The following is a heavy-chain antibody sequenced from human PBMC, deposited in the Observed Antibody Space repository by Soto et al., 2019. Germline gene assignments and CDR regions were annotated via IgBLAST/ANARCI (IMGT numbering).Heavy chain of an antibody. CDR3: ATWQGSLNFRY. CDR1: GFTFSLYG. D-gene: IGHD1-1*01. J-gene: IGHJ4*02. V-gene: IGHV3-33*01. CDR2: IWDDGRRK. Sequence: GGSLRLSCAASGFTFSLYGMHWVRQAPGKGLEWVAAIWDDGRRKDYADSVKDRLFISRDNSKNTLYLQLDSLRPEDTAVYYCATWQGSLNFRYWAQGTLVTVSS.